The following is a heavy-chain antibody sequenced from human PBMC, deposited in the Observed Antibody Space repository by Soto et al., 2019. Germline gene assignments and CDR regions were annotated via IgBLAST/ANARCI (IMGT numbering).Heavy chain of an antibody. CDR2: INPNSGGT. V-gene: IGHV1-2*04. CDR1: GYTFTGYY. CDR3: ARGGYYDILSGYYKGNWFDP. D-gene: IGHD3-9*01. Sequence: GASVKVSCKASGYTFTGYYMHWVRQAPGQRLEWMGWINPNSGGTNYAQKLQGWVTMTRDTSISTAYMELSRLRSDDTAVYYCARGGYYDILSGYYKGNWFDPWGQGTLVTVSS. J-gene: IGHJ5*02.